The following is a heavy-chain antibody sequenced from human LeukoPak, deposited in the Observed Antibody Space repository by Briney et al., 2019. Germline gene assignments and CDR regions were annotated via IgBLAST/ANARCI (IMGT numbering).Heavy chain of an antibody. CDR2: ISSSGSTI. CDR1: GFTFSDYY. D-gene: IGHD6-13*01. CDR3: AKDGIAAAGTPIPFDY. J-gene: IGHJ4*02. Sequence: KPGGSLRLSCAASGFTFSDYYMSWIRQAPGKGLEWVSYISSSGSTIYYADSVKGRFTISRDNAKNSLYLQMNSLRAEDTALYYCAKDGIAAAGTPIPFDYWGQGTLVTVSS. V-gene: IGHV3-11*01.